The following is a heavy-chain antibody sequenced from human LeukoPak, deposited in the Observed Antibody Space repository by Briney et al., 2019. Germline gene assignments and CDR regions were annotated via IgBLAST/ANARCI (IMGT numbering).Heavy chain of an antibody. CDR2: ISSSGSTI. CDR1: GFTFSDYY. CDR3: AREATVTTPHFDY. J-gene: IGHJ4*02. V-gene: IGHV3-11*01. Sequence: GGSLRLSCAASGFTFSDYYMSWIRQAPGKGLEWVSYISSSGSTIYYADSVKGRFTISRDNAKNSLYLQMNSLRAEDTAVYYCAREATVTTPHFDYWGQGTLVTVSS. D-gene: IGHD4-17*01.